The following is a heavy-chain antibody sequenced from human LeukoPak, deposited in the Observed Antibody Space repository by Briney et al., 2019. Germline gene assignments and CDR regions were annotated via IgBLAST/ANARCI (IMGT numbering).Heavy chain of an antibody. J-gene: IGHJ4*02. CDR3: ATEYWYRNDY. Sequence: HPGGSLRLSCAASGFTFSSYAMTWVRQAPGKGLEWLATVNKDGTDREYIDSVMGRFTISRDNVKKSIYLQMNSLSADDTALYFCATEYWYRNDYWGQGILVTVSS. CDR2: VNKDGTDR. CDR1: GFTFSSYA. V-gene: IGHV3-7*01. D-gene: IGHD6-13*01.